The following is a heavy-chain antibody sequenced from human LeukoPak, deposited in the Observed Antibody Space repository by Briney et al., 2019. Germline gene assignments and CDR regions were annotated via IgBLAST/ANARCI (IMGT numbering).Heavy chain of an antibody. D-gene: IGHD3-22*01. Sequence: PGGSLRLSCAASGFTVNDYYMSWVRQAPGKGLEWVSIIYSGGITSYADSVKGRFTMSRDNAKNSLYLQMNSLRAEDTAVYYCARDRRESAGSDYYDYWGQGTLVTVSS. CDR2: IYSGGIT. V-gene: IGHV3-66*01. CDR3: ARDRRESAGSDYYDY. CDR1: GFTVNDYY. J-gene: IGHJ4*02.